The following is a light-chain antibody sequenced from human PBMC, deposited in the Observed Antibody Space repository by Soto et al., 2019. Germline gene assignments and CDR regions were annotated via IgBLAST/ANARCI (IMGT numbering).Light chain of an antibody. CDR1: QGISSY. V-gene: IGKV1-13*02. Sequence: AIQLTQSPSSLSASVGDRVTITCRASQGISSYLAWYLQKPGQSPQLLIYEVSTRVSGVPDRFSGSGSGTDFTLEISRVETDDVGIYYCMQSTQLPPTFGQGTRLEIK. CDR3: MQSTQLPPT. CDR2: EVS. J-gene: IGKJ5*01.